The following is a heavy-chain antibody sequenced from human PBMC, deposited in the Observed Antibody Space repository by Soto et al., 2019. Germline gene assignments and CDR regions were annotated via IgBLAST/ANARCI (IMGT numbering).Heavy chain of an antibody. D-gene: IGHD3-22*01. CDR2: INHIGST. J-gene: IGHJ4*02. CDR1: GGSFSGYF. CDR3: AIATQFYYDSSGYSKNFDF. Sequence: SESLSLTCGVSGGSFSGYFWTWIRQAPGKGLEWIGEINHIGSTNYNPSLRSRLTISIDTSKKQFSLKLTSVTAADTALYFCAIATQFYYDSSGYSKNFDFWGQGTLVTVSS. V-gene: IGHV4-34*01.